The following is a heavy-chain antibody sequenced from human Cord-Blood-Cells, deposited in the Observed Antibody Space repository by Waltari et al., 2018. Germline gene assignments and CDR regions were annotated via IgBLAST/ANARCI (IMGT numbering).Heavy chain of an antibody. D-gene: IGHD1-26*01. CDR2: ISSSSSTI. CDR1: GFTFRSYS. Sequence: EVQLVESGGGLVQPGGSLRLSCAASGFTFRSYSMNWVGPAPGKGLEWVSYISSSSSTIYYADSVKGRFTISRDNAKNSLYLQMNSLRDEDTAVYYCARDLRKVGMGWFDPWGQGTLVTVSS. V-gene: IGHV3-48*02. J-gene: IGHJ5*02. CDR3: ARDLRKVGMGWFDP.